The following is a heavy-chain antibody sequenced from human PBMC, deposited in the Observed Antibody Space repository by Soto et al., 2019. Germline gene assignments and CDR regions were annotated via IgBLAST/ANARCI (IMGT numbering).Heavy chain of an antibody. CDR1: GYNFATYW. CDR3: ARHGFYGDYASNYFDP. Sequence: PVESLKISCNGSGYNFATYWIAWVRQMPWKGLEYMGIIYPGDSDTRYSPSFQGQVTFSADKSINTAYLQWSSLKASDTAMYYCARHGFYGDYASNYFDPWGQGTLVTVSS. V-gene: IGHV5-51*01. D-gene: IGHD4-17*01. J-gene: IGHJ5*02. CDR2: IYPGDSDT.